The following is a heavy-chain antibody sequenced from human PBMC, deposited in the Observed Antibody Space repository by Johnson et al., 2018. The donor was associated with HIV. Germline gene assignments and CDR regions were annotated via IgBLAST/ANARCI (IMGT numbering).Heavy chain of an antibody. D-gene: IGHD6-6*01. CDR2: IRYDGTNK. Sequence: QVQLVESGGGVVRPGGSLRLSCAASGFTFDDYGMSWVRQAPGKGLEWVAFIRYDGTNKYYADSVKGRFTISSDNSKNTLYLQMNSLRAEDTAVYYCARDSGQQLADAFDIWGQGTMVTVSS. V-gene: IGHV3-30*02. CDR3: ARDSGQQLADAFDI. J-gene: IGHJ3*02. CDR1: GFTFDDYG.